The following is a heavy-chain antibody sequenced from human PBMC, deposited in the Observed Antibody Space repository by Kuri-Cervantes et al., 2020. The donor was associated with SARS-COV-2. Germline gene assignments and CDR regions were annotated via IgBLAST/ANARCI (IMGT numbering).Heavy chain of an antibody. Sequence: GSLRLSCTVSGGSISSYYWSWIRQPAGKGLEWIGRIYTSGSTNYNPSLKSRVTMSVDTSKNQFSLKLSSVTAADTAVYYCARVRFLEWLLKRYYFDYWGQGTLVTVSS. V-gene: IGHV4-4*07. J-gene: IGHJ4*02. CDR1: GGSISSYY. CDR2: IYTSGST. D-gene: IGHD3-3*01. CDR3: ARVRFLEWLLKRYYFDY.